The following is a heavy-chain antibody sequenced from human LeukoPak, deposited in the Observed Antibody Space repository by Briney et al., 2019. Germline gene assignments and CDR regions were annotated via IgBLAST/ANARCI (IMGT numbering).Heavy chain of an antibody. D-gene: IGHD3-22*01. Sequence: SETLSLTCTVSGGPISSYYWSWIRQPPGKGLEWIGYIYYSGSTNYNPSLKSRVTISVDTSKNQFSLKLSSVTAADTAVYYCARAEDYYDSSGYYSYYFDYWGQGTLVTVSS. CDR3: ARAEDYYDSSGYYSYYFDY. CDR1: GGPISSYY. V-gene: IGHV4-59*01. J-gene: IGHJ4*02. CDR2: IYYSGST.